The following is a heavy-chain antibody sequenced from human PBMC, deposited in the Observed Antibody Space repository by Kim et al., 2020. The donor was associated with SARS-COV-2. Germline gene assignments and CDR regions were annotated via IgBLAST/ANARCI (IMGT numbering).Heavy chain of an antibody. CDR2: ISAYNGNT. V-gene: IGHV1-18*01. CDR3: ARVWSAGTRFLEWFTPSGFDY. J-gene: IGHJ4*02. CDR1: GYTFTSYG. Sequence: ASVKVSCKASGYTFTSYGISWVRQAPGQGLEWMGWISAYNGNTNYAQKLQGRVTMTTDTSTSTAYMELRSLRSDDTAVYYCARVWSAGTRFLEWFTPSGFDYWGQGTLVTVSS. D-gene: IGHD3-3*01.